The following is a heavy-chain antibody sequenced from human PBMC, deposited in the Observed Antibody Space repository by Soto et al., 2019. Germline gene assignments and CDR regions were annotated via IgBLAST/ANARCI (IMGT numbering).Heavy chain of an antibody. J-gene: IGHJ5*02. V-gene: IGHV4-59*08. Sequence: TSETLSLTCTVSGGSISSYYWSWVRQPPGKGLEWIGYISYSGSTNYNPSLKSRVTISVDTSKNEFSLKLTSVTAADTAVYYCARRSNWFDPWGQGTLVTVSS. CDR3: ARRSNWFDP. CDR1: GGSISSYY. CDR2: ISYSGST.